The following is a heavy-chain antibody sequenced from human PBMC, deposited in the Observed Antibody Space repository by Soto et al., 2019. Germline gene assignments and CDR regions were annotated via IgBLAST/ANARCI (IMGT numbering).Heavy chain of an antibody. J-gene: IGHJ6*02. Sequence: PSETLSLTCTVSGGSISYYYWSWIRQPPGKGLEWIGYMYYSGGSNYNPSLNSRVTISVGTSKNQFSLKLTSVTAADTAVYHCARGGYCNGSACRGTFYYFQYGMDVWGQGTTVTVPS. CDR2: MYYSGGS. CDR1: GGSISYYY. CDR3: ARGGYCNGSACRGTFYYFQYGMDV. V-gene: IGHV4-59*01. D-gene: IGHD2-15*01.